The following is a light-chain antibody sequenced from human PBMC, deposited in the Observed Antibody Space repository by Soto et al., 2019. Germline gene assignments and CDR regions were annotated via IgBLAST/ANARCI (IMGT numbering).Light chain of an antibody. Sequence: QSVLTQPPSASGSPGQSVTISCTGTKNDIGVYDFVSWYQHHPGKAPRLIIYEVVRRPSGVPDRFSGSKSGNTASLTVSGLQAADEADYFCKSYAGSNTYVFGSGTRHRP. V-gene: IGLV2-8*01. CDR2: EVV. J-gene: IGLJ1*01. CDR1: KNDIGVYDF. CDR3: KSYAGSNTYV.